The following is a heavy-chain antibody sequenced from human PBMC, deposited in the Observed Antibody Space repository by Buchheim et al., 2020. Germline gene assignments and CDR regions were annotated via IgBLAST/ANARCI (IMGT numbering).Heavy chain of an antibody. D-gene: IGHD6-6*01. J-gene: IGHJ4*02. V-gene: IGHV3-30*18. CDR3: AKFLGYGTSSGRCPDY. CDR2: ISYDGSQK. CDR1: GFTFSSYG. Sequence: QVQLVESGGGVVQPGRSLRLSCAASGFTFSSYGMHWVRQAPGKGLEWVAVISYDGSQKYYADSVKGRFAISRDNSTNPLYLQMNSLRAEDTAVYHCAKFLGYGTSSGRCPDYWGQGTL.